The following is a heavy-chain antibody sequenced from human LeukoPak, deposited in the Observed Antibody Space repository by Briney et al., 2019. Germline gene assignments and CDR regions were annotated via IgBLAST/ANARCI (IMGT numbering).Heavy chain of an antibody. CDR3: ARAPLAKVVDWFDP. CDR1: GYTFTSYD. J-gene: IGHJ5*02. Sequence: ASVKVSCKASGYTFTSYDINWVRPATGQGLEWMGWMNPNSGNTGYAQKFQGRVTMTRNTSISTAYMELSSLRSEDTAVYYCARAPLAKVVDWFDPWGQGTLVTVSS. V-gene: IGHV1-8*01. D-gene: IGHD5-18*01. CDR2: MNPNSGNT.